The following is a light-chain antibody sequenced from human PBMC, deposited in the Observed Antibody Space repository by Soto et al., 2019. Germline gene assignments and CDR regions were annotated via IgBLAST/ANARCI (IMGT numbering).Light chain of an antibody. CDR2: GAS. CDR1: QNTSSSY. CDR3: QQYSTSPFT. Sequence: EIVLTQSPGTLSLSPGERATLSCRANQNTSSSYLAWYQQKPGQAPRLLIYGASSRATGIPDRFSGSGSGTDYSLTISRLEPEDFAVFLCQQYSTSPFTFGPGTKVDIK. J-gene: IGKJ3*01. V-gene: IGKV3-20*01.